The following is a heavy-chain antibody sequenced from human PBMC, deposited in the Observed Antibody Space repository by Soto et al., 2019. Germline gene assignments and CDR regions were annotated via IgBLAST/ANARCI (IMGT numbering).Heavy chain of an antibody. Sequence: GASVKVSCKASGYTFTSYALSWVRHAPGQGLEWMGWISTYNGNTNYAQNLQGRVTMTTDISTNTAYMELRSLRSDDTAVYYCARVVGGIPVAGSWNWFDPWGQGTLVT. D-gene: IGHD6-19*01. CDR1: GYTFTSYA. J-gene: IGHJ5*02. CDR2: ISTYNGNT. CDR3: ARVVGGIPVAGSWNWFDP. V-gene: IGHV1-18*04.